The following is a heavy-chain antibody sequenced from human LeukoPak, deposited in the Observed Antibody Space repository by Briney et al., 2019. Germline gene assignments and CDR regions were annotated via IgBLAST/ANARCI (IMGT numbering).Heavy chain of an antibody. D-gene: IGHD3-22*01. CDR2: IIPIFGTA. CDR1: GGTFSSYA. J-gene: IGHJ5*02. Sequence: SVKVSCKASGGTFSSYAISWVRQAPGQGLEWMGGIIPIFGTANYAQKFQGRVTITADESTSTAYMELSSLRSEDTAVYYCARPYYYDSSEPHNWFDPWGQGTLVTVSS. CDR3: ARPYYYDSSEPHNWFDP. V-gene: IGHV1-69*13.